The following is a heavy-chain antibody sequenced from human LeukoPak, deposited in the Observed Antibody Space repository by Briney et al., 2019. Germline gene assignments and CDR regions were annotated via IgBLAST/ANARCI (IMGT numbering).Heavy chain of an antibody. V-gene: IGHV3-49*04. CDR2: IRSKADGGRT. J-gene: IGHJ4*02. CDR3: SRWQGGTQYFHY. Sequence: PGGSLRLSCTASGFTFGDSALSWVRQAPGKGLEGVASIRSKADGGRTEHAASVEGRFTISRDDSNSAAYLQMDSLKTDDTAVYYCSRWQGGTQYFHYWGQGTLVTVSS. CDR1: GFTFGDSA.